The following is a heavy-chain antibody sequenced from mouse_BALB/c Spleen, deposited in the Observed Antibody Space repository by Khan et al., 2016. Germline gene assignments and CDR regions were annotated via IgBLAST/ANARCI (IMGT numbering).Heavy chain of an antibody. CDR1: GYTFTNSG. CDR2: TNTYTGEP. V-gene: IGHV9-1*02. D-gene: IGHD2-2*01. J-gene: IGHJ1*01. CDR3: AGGAMVTTGWYFDV. Sequence: QIQLVQSGPELKKPGETVKISCKASGYTFTNSGMNWVKQAPGKGLKWVGWTNTYTGEPTYADDFKGRFAFSLESSASPAYLQINNLKNEDMTTYFCAGGAMVTTGWYFDVWGAGTTVTVSS.